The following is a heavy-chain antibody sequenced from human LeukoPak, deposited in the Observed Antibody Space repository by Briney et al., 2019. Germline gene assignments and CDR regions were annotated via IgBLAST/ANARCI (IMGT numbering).Heavy chain of an antibody. CDR2: VSWDGGST. Sequence: GRSLRLSCAASGFIFSSYGMHWVRQAPGKGLEWVSLVSWDGGSTYYADSVKGRFTISRDNSKNSLYLQMNSLRTEDTALYYCAKDMSMDVWGQGTTVTVSS. CDR1: GFIFSSYG. V-gene: IGHV3-43*02. CDR3: AKDMSMDV. J-gene: IGHJ6*02.